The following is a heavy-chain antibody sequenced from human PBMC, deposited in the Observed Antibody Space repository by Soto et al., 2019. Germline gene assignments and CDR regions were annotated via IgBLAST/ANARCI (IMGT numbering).Heavy chain of an antibody. CDR2: IYSGGYT. V-gene: IGHV3-53*01. D-gene: IGHD3-10*01. CDR3: GAPPGGGGY. Sequence: EVQLVESGGGLIQPGGSLRLSCAVSGFTVSNNYMSWVRQAPGKGLEGVSVIYSGGYTAYGDSVKGRFTISRDNSKNTPYHQRNSRGTADTAVFYGGAPPGGGGYWGQGTLVTVSS. J-gene: IGHJ4*02. CDR1: GFTVSNNY.